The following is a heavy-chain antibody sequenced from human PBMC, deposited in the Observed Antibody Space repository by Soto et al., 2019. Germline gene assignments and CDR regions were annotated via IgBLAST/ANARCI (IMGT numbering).Heavy chain of an antibody. D-gene: IGHD2-21*02. CDR2: IIPIFGTA. J-gene: IGHJ4*02. Sequence: SVKVSCKASGGTFSSYAISWVRQAPGQGLEWMGGIIPIFGTANSAQKFQGRVTITADESTSTAYMELSSLRSEDTAVYYCEGISNCGGDWYYVPLAYWGQGTLVTDAS. V-gene: IGHV1-69*13. CDR1: GGTFSSYA. CDR3: EGISNCGGDWYYVPLAY.